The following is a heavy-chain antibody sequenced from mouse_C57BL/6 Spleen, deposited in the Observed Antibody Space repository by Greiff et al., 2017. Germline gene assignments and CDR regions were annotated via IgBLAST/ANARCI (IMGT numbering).Heavy chain of an antibody. V-gene: IGHV1-85*01. CDR2: IYPRDGST. J-gene: IGHJ2*01. CDR1: GYTFTSYD. CDR3: AREATVVGRGFDY. Sequence: VKLVESGPELVKPGASVKLSCKASGYTFTSYDINWVKQRPGQGLEWIGWIYPRDGSTKYNEKFKGKATLTVDTSSSTAYMELHSLTSEDSAVYFCAREATVVGRGFDYWGQGTTLTVSS. D-gene: IGHD1-1*01.